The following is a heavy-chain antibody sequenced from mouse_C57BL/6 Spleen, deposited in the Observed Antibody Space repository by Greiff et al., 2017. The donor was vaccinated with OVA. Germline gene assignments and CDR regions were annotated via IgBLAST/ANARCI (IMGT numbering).Heavy chain of an antibody. J-gene: IGHJ2*01. CDR3: ASYYDYDEEYYFDY. CDR1: GYSITSGYY. V-gene: IGHV3-6*01. CDR2: ISYDGSN. Sequence: ESGPGLVKPSQSLSLTCSVTGYSITSGYYWNWIRQFPGNKLEWMGYISYDGSNNYNPSLKNRISITRDTSKNQFFLKLNSVTTEDTATYYCASYYDYDEEYYFDYWGQGTTLTVSS. D-gene: IGHD2-4*01.